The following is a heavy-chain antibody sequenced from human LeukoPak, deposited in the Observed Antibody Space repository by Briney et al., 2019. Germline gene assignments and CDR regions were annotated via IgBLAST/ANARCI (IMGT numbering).Heavy chain of an antibody. CDR1: GYTFTGYY. J-gene: IGHJ3*02. CDR3: AREVVVVPADSDAFDI. D-gene: IGHD2-2*01. V-gene: IGHV1-2*02. CDR2: INPNSGGT. Sequence: GASVKVSCKASGYTFTGYYMHWVRQAPGQGLEWMGWINPNSGGTSYAQKFQGRVTMTRDTSISSAYMELSSLRSEDTAVYYCAREVVVVPADSDAFDIWGQGTMVTVSS.